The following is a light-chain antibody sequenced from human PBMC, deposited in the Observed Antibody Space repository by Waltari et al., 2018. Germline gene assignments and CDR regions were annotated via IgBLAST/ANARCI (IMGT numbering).Light chain of an antibody. V-gene: IGLV1-44*01. J-gene: IGLJ3*02. CDR1: SSNIGSNT. Sequence: GQRVTISCSGSSSNIGSNTVNWYQQLPGTAPKLLIYSNNEGPSGVPDRFSGTKSGPSASLAINGPQSEDEADYFCAEWDGSLDGPVFGGGTKVTVL. CDR3: AEWDGSLDGPV. CDR2: SNN.